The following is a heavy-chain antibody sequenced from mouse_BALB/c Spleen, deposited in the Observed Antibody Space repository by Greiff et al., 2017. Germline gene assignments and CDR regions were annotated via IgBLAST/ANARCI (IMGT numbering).Heavy chain of an antibody. CDR1: GFTFSDYY. CDR2: ISDGGSYT. CDR3: ARGDYRYDVGFAY. Sequence: EVMLVESGGGLVKPGGSLKLSCAASGFTFSDYYMYWVRQTPEKRLEWVATISDGGSYTYYPDSVKGRFTISRDNAKNNLYLQMSSLKSEDTAMYYCARGDYRYDVGFAYWGQGTLVTVSA. D-gene: IGHD2-14*01. J-gene: IGHJ3*01. V-gene: IGHV5-4*02.